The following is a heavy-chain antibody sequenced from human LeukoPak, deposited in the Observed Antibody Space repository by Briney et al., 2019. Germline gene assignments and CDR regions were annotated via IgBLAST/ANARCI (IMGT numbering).Heavy chain of an antibody. CDR3: ARGIVPLDY. CDR2: ISSGGSSI. Sequence: PGRSLRLSCAASGFTFSSYEMNWVRQAPGQGLEWVSYISSGGSSIYYADSVKGRFTISRDNSKNTLYLQMNSLRAEDTAVYYCARGIVPLDYWGQGTLVTVSS. V-gene: IGHV3-48*03. D-gene: IGHD3-16*02. J-gene: IGHJ4*02. CDR1: GFTFSSYE.